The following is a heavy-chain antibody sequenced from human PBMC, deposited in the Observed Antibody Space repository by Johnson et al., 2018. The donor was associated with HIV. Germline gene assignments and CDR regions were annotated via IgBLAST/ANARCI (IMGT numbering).Heavy chain of an antibody. V-gene: IGHV3-30*02. J-gene: IGHJ3*01. Sequence: QVQLVESGGGVVQPGGSLRLSCAASGFTFSSYGMHWVRQAPGKGLEWVAFIRYDGSNKYYADSVKGRFTISRDNSKNTLYLQMNSLRAEDTAVYYCAKDSMGFNWNQFEAFDVWGLGTMVTVSS. CDR3: AKDSMGFNWNQFEAFDV. D-gene: IGHD1-20*01. CDR1: GFTFSSYG. CDR2: IRYDGSNK.